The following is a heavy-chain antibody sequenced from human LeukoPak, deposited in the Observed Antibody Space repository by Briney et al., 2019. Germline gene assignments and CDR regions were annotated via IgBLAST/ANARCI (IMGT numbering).Heavy chain of an antibody. Sequence: SETLSLTCTVSGVSISSSNYYWAWIRQPPGKGPEWIGSIYYSGTTYYNPSLKSRVTISVDTSKNQFSLKLSSVTAADTAMYYCARGDPTVFNAFDIWGQGTMVTVSS. D-gene: IGHD1-14*01. CDR1: GVSISSSNYY. V-gene: IGHV4-39*07. CDR2: IYYSGTT. J-gene: IGHJ3*02. CDR3: ARGDPTVFNAFDI.